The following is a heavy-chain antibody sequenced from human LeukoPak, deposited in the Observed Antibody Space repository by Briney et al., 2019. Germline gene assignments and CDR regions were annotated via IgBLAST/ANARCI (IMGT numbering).Heavy chain of an antibody. CDR3: ANNRYSGYDFPLDY. CDR1: GFMFRNYG. J-gene: IGHJ4*02. V-gene: IGHV3-30*18. CDR2: ISNDRSNK. D-gene: IGHD5-12*01. Sequence: PGGSLRLSCAGSGFMFRNYGMNWVRQAPGKGLEWVALISNDRSNKYYAESVKSRFTISRDNSKNTLYLQMNSLRAEDTALYYCANNRYSGYDFPLDYWGQGTLVTVSS.